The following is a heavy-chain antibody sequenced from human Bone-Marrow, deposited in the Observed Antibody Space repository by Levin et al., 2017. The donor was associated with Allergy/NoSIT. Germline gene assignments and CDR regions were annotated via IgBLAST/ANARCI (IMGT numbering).Heavy chain of an antibody. D-gene: IGHD1-14*01. CDR2: IYSLGTP. V-gene: IGHV4-30-4*01. J-gene: IGHJ5*02. Sequence: PSETLSLTCTVSGGSINSGDYYWSWIRQPPGKGLEWIGNIYSLGTPASPPSLLRRLTISLDTSKSQFSLRLSSVTAADTAVYYCARDESRYRLDPWGQGTLVTVSS. CDR1: GGSINSGDYY. CDR3: ARDESRYRLDP.